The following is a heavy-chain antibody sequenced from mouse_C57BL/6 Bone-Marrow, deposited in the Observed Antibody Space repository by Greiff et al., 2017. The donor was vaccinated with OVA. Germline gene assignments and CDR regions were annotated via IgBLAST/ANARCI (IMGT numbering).Heavy chain of an antibody. D-gene: IGHD2-2*01. Sequence: QVQLKESGPELVKPGASVKISCKASGYAFSSSWMNWVKQRPGKGLEWIGRIYPGDGDTNYNGKFKGKATLTADKSSSTAYMQLSSLTSEDSAVYFCAGGDDGVDYWGQGTTLTVSS. CDR3: AGGDDGVDY. CDR2: IYPGDGDT. V-gene: IGHV1-82*01. CDR1: GYAFSSSW. J-gene: IGHJ2*01.